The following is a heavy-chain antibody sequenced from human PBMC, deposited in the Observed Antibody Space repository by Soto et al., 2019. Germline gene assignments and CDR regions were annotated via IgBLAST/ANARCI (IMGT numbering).Heavy chain of an antibody. J-gene: IGHJ6*02. V-gene: IGHV4-38-2*01. D-gene: IGHD2-15*01. CDR2: LSQNGGT. CDR1: GYSFNSVHF. Sequence: SETLSLTCVVSGYSFNSVHFWGWIRQPPGKGLQWIGSLSQNGGTYRNPSLRSRVTLSVDTSKNQFSLKLTSVTAADAAVYYCAAATLPGGRFYGMDVWGQRRSVTVSS. CDR3: AAATLPGGRFYGMDV.